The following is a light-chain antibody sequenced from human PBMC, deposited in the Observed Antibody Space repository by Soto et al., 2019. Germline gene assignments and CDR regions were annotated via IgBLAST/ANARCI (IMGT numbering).Light chain of an antibody. CDR1: QSVSRS. CDR2: AAS. J-gene: IGKJ1*01. V-gene: IGKV1-39*01. CDR3: QQNAITPPWT. Sequence: QLTQSPSSLSASVGDRVIITFRASQSVSRSLNWYQQKPGQPPKLLLYAASTLHSGVPSRFSGSGSGTEFTLTISSLQPEDFATYYCQQNAITPPWTFGQGTQVDI.